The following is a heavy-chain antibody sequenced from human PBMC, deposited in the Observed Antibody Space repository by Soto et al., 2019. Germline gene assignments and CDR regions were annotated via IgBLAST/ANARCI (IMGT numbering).Heavy chain of an antibody. CDR2: ISAYNGNT. CDR3: ARVERQMRGYSHGS. CDR1: GYTFTSYG. Sequence: QVQLVQSGAEVKKPGASVKVSCKASGYTFTSYGISWVRQAPGQGLEWMGWISAYNGNTNYAKKLLGRVTITTDTSTSTAYLDMRSLRYDDTAVYYCARVERQMRGYSHGSWGQGTLVTVSS. D-gene: IGHD5-18*01. V-gene: IGHV1-18*01. J-gene: IGHJ5*02.